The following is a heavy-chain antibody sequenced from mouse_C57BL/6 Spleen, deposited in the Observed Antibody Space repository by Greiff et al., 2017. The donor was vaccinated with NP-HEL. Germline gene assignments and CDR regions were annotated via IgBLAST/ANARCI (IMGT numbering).Heavy chain of an antibody. CDR1: GYTFTSYW. CDR3: ASVGKDYYAMDY. V-gene: IGHV1-64*01. D-gene: IGHD4-1*01. Sequence: VQLQQPGAELVKPGASVKLSCKASGYTFTSYWMHWVKQRPGQGLEWIGMIHPNSGSTNYNEKFKSKATLTVDKSSSTAYMQLSSLTSEDSAVYYCASVGKDYYAMDYWGQGTSVTVSS. CDR2: IHPNSGST. J-gene: IGHJ4*01.